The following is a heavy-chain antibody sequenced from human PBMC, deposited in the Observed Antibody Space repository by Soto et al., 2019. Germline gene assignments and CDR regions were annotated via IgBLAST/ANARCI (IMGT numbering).Heavy chain of an antibody. V-gene: IGHV4-39*01. CDR3: ARPSSYYYYGMDV. CDR1: GGSISSSSYY. J-gene: IGHJ6*02. Sequence: SETLSLTCTVSGGSISSSSYYWGWIRQPPGKGLEWIGSIYYSGSTYYNPSLKSRVTISVDTSKNQFSLKLSSVTAADTAVYYCARPSSYYYYGMDVWGQGTTVTVS. CDR2: IYYSGST.